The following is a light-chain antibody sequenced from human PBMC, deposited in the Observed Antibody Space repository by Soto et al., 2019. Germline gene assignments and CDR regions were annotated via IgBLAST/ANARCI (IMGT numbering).Light chain of an antibody. CDR1: QSVSSW. Sequence: DIQMTHSPSTLSASVGDRVAITFRASQSVSSWLAWYQQKPGKAPKLLIYKASSLESGVPSRFSGSGSGTEFTLTISSLQPDDFATYYCQQYDSYSPWTFGQGTKVDIK. CDR2: KAS. V-gene: IGKV1-5*03. J-gene: IGKJ1*01. CDR3: QQYDSYSPWT.